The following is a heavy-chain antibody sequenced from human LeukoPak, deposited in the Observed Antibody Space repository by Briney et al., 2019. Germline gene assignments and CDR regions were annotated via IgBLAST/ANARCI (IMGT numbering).Heavy chain of an antibody. V-gene: IGHV1-2*02. CDR1: GYSFTDYY. CDR3: ARGRPGDYFDY. Sequence: ASVKVSCKASGYSFTDYYMHWVRQAPGQGLEWMGWINPNSGGTNYAQKFQGRVTMTRDTSISTAYMDLSRLRSDDTAVYYCARGRPGDYFDYWGQGTLVTVSS. J-gene: IGHJ4*02. CDR2: INPNSGGT. D-gene: IGHD6-25*01.